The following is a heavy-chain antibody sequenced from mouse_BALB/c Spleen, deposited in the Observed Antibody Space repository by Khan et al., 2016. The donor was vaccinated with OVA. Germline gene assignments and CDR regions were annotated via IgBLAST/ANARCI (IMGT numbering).Heavy chain of an antibody. CDR2: IWSGGTT. CDR3: ARNDDYDEGLAY. J-gene: IGHJ3*01. V-gene: IGHV2-2*02. CDR1: GFSLTTYG. Sequence: QMQLEESGPGLVQPSQSLSITCTVSGFSLTTYGVHWVRQSPGKGLEWLGVIWSGGTTDYSAAFISRLSITKDNSKSQVFFKMNSLQANDTAIYYCARNDDYDEGLAYWGQGTLVTVSA. D-gene: IGHD2-4*01.